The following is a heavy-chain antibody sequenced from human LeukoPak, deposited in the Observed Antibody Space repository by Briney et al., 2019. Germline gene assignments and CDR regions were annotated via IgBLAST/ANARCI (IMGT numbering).Heavy chain of an antibody. CDR3: ARDRPPHYYYGMDV. V-gene: IGHV3-33*01. CDR1: GFTFSSYG. Sequence: GRSLRLSCAASGFTFSSYGMHWVRQAPGKGLEWVAVIWYDGSNKYYADSVKGRFTISRDNSKNTLYLQMNSLRAEDTAVYYCARDRPPHYYYGMDVWGQGTTVTVSS. J-gene: IGHJ6*02. CDR2: IWYDGSNK.